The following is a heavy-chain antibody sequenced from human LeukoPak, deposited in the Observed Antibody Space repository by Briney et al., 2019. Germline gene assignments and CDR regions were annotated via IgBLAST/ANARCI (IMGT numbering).Heavy chain of an antibody. J-gene: IGHJ4*02. CDR3: AKTAVAGTVDY. Sequence: ASVKVSCKASGYSFTSHYMHWVRQAPGQGLEWLGLINPSGSSTLYAQKFQGRVTMTRDMSTTTDYMELSSLRSDDTAVYYCAKTAVAGTVDYWGQGTLVTVSS. CDR1: GYSFTSHY. V-gene: IGHV1-46*01. CDR2: INPSGSST. D-gene: IGHD6-19*01.